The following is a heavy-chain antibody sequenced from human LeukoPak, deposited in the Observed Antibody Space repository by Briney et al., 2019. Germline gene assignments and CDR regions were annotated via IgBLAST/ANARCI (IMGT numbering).Heavy chain of an antibody. D-gene: IGHD5-24*01. V-gene: IGHV4-30-2*01. CDR2: IYHSGST. Sequence: SETLSLTCAVSGGSISSGGYSWSWIRQPPGKGLEWIGYIYHSGSTYYNPSLKSRVTISVDRSKNQFSLKLSSVTAADTAVYYCARARRDGYSYWFDPWGQGTLVTVSS. CDR3: ARARRDGYSYWFDP. CDR1: GGSISSGGYS. J-gene: IGHJ5*02.